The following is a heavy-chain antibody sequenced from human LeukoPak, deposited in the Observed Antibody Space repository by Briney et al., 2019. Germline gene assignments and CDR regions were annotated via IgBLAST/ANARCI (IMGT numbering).Heavy chain of an antibody. D-gene: IGHD1-26*01. CDR1: GFTFSNYA. CDR2: ISYDGSNK. CDR3: AKSVSPGGYVGSLYFFDD. J-gene: IGHJ4*02. Sequence: HPGGSLRLSCAASGFTFSNYAMHWVRQAPGKGLEWVAIISYDGSNKYYADSVKGRFTISRDNSKNTLYLQMNSLRAEDTAIYYCAKSVSPGGYVGSLYFFDDWGQGTLVTVSS. V-gene: IGHV3-30*04.